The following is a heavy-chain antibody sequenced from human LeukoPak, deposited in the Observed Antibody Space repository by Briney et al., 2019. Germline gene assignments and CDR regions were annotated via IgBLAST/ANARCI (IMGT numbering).Heavy chain of an antibody. CDR2: IWYDGTNK. CDR3: ARAVGPFDY. CDR1: GFTFRDYG. V-gene: IGHV3-33*01. Sequence: GTSLRLSCAASGFTFRDYGMHWVRQAPGKGLEWVAVIWYDGTNKYYADSVKGRFTISRDNSKNTLSLQMNSLRAEDTAVYYCARAVGPFDYWGQGTLVTVSS. D-gene: IGHD1-26*01. J-gene: IGHJ4*02.